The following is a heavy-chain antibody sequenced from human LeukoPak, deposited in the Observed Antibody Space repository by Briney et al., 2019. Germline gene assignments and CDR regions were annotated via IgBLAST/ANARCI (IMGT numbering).Heavy chain of an antibody. J-gene: IGHJ4*02. D-gene: IGHD3-9*01. CDR3: ERVLHVSYLLDS. V-gene: IGHV4-38-2*01. CDR2: FFQSDNS. CDR1: GHSISRCYY. Sequence: SETLTLTCGVSGHSISRCYYCWFLQQSPEGLQELTATFFQSDNSYYTDSLEGRVIISLDTSKGQLFLQLKTVTAEDTAVYYCERVLHVSYLLDSGGRGTHVTVSA.